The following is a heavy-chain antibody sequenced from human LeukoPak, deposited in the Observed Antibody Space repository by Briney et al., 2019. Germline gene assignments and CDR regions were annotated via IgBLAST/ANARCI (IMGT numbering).Heavy chain of an antibody. CDR3: AKDDHGGSGWRDYFDY. V-gene: IGHV3-23*01. D-gene: IGHD6-19*01. J-gene: IGHJ4*02. CDR1: GFTFSSYA. Sequence: GGSLRLSCAASGFTFSSYAMSWVRQAPGKGLEWVSAISGSTGSTYYADSVKGRFTISRDNSKRTLYPQMNSLRAEDTAVYYCAKDDHGGSGWRDYFDYWGQGTLVTVSS. CDR2: ISGSTGST.